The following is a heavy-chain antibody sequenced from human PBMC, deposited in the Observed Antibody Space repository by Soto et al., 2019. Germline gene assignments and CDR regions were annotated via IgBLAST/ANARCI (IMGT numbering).Heavy chain of an antibody. V-gene: IGHV3-30-3*01. CDR1: GFTFSNYA. J-gene: IGHJ4*02. CDR2: ISYDGSNK. CDR3: ATDYSRGAGY. D-gene: IGHD6-13*01. Sequence: GGSLRLSCAASGFTFSNYALHWVRQAPGKGLEWVAVISYDGSNKYYADSAKGRFTISRDNSKNTLYLQMNSLRPEDTALYYCATDYSRGAGYWGQGTRVTVSS.